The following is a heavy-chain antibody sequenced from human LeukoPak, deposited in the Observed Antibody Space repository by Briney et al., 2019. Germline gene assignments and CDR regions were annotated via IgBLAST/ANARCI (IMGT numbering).Heavy chain of an antibody. CDR2: ISWNSGSI. Sequence: GGSLRLSCAASGFTFDDYAMHWVRQAPGKGLEWVSGISWNSGSIGYADSVKGRFTISRDNAKNSLYLQMNSLRAEDTAVYYCARTTEGGYTYGYFYYYYMDVWGKGTTVTISS. V-gene: IGHV3-9*01. CDR1: GFTFDDYA. CDR3: ARTTEGGYTYGYFYYYYMDV. J-gene: IGHJ6*03. D-gene: IGHD5-18*01.